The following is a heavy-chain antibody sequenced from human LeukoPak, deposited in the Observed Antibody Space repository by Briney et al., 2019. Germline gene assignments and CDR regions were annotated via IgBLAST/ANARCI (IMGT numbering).Heavy chain of an antibody. CDR2: INPNSGDT. Sequence: SVKVSCKTSGYTFTRHYLHWVRPAPGQGLEWMGWINPNSGDTNFAQKFQGRVTMTRATSISTVYMELSSLRSDDTALYYCMRGGGNSWFDYWGQGTLVSVSS. CDR3: MRGGGNSWFDY. CDR1: GYTFTRHY. J-gene: IGHJ4*02. V-gene: IGHV1-2*02. D-gene: IGHD6-13*01.